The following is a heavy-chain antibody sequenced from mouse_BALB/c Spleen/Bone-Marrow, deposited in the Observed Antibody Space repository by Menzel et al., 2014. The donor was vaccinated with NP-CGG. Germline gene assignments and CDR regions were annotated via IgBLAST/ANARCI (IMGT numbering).Heavy chain of an antibody. Sequence: LQQSGAELVKPGASVKMSCKASGYTFTTYNMHWVKQTPGQGLEWIGAIYPGNGDTSYNQKFKGKATLTADKSSSTAYMQLSSLTSEDSAVYYCARSYGYPYYFDYWGQGTTLTVSS. D-gene: IGHD2-2*01. CDR3: ARSYGYPYYFDY. J-gene: IGHJ2*01. CDR1: GYTFTTYN. CDR2: IYPGNGDT. V-gene: IGHV1-12*01.